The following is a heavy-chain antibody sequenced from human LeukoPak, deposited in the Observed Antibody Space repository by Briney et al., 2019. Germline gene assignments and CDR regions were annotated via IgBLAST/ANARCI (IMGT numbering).Heavy chain of an antibody. V-gene: IGHV4-39*02. J-gene: IGHJ3*02. D-gene: IGHD2-2*01. Sequence: KPSETLSLTCTVSGGSISSSSYFWGWIRRPPGKGLEWIGTIYYSGSTYYNPSLKSRVTISVDTSNDHFSLKLSSVTAADTAVYYCATYCSTTSCPHRRAFDIWGQGTMVTVSS. CDR3: ATYCSTTSCPHRRAFDI. CDR2: IYYSGST. CDR1: GGSISSSSYF.